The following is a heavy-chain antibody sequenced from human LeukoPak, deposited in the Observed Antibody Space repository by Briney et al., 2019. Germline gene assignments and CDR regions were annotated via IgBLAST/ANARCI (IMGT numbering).Heavy chain of an antibody. J-gene: IGHJ4*02. D-gene: IGHD3-10*01. Sequence: SETLSLTCAVYIDSFSNYHWNWIRQTPAKGMEWIGEVNESGGTNISPSLRSRVILSVDTSKNQFSLKLSSVTAADTAVYYCARHARGGGGISMVRGVRTKYYFDYWGQGTPVTVSS. CDR2: VNESGGT. V-gene: IGHV4-34*01. CDR3: ARHARGGGGISMVRGVRTKYYFDY. CDR1: IDSFSNYH.